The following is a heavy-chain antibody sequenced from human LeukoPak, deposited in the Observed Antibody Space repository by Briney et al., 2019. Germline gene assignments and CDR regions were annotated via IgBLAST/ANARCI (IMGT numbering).Heavy chain of an antibody. CDR2: ISNTGGST. J-gene: IGHJ1*01. D-gene: IGHD2-15*01. CDR3: AQQVGYCSSGSCYFTY. CDR1: GFSFNTYA. Sequence: GGSLRLSCAASGFSFNTYAMSWVRQAPGKGLEWVSAISNTGGSTYYADSVKGRFTNSRDKSKNTLSLQMNSLRAEDTAVYYCAQQVGYCSSGSCYFTYWGQGTLVTVSS. V-gene: IGHV3-23*01.